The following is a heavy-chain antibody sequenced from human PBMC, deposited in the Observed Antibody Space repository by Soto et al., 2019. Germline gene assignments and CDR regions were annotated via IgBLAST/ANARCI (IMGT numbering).Heavy chain of an antibody. CDR2: INPFDGSR. J-gene: IGHJ4*02. Sequence: ASVKVSCKASGGTFSYYIHWVRQAPGQGLEWMGWINPFDGSRMFAQSFQGRVTMTRDTSTSTVYMEVSSLRSEDTAVYYCSRVDPGETSPFDHWGQGTLVTVSS. D-gene: IGHD3-10*01. V-gene: IGHV1-46*03. CDR3: SRVDPGETSPFDH. CDR1: GGTFSYY.